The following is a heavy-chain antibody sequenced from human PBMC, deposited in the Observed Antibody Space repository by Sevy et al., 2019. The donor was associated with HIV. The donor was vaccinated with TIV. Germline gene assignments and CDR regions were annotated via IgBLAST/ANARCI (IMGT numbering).Heavy chain of an antibody. CDR1: GFTFSTYG. V-gene: IGHV3-30*02. Sequence: GGSLRLSCAASGFTFSTYGMHWVRQAPGKGLEWVAFIRFDGTIQYYTDSVKGRLNISRDNSKNTLYRQMNSLRAEDTAVYVCAKVLHIVVVPAAIDYYYGMDVWGQGTTVTVSS. D-gene: IGHD2-2*01. J-gene: IGHJ6*02. CDR3: AKVLHIVVVPAAIDYYYGMDV. CDR2: IRFDGTIQ.